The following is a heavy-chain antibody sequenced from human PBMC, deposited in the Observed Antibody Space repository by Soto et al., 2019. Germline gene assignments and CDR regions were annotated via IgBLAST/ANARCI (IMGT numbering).Heavy chain of an antibody. V-gene: IGHV3-15*01. CDR3: TIPSYDPWSGPKDY. D-gene: IGHD3-3*01. Sequence: EVRLVESGGGLVKPGGSLRLSCTVSGFTFSNAWIDWVRQAPGKGLEWVGRTKSEPDGGSTDYAAPVKGRFTISRDYLKKTVFLDMNTLRAEDTAMYFCTIPSYDPWSGPKDYWGQGTLVSVSS. CDR2: TKSEPDGGST. CDR1: GFTFSNAW. J-gene: IGHJ4*02.